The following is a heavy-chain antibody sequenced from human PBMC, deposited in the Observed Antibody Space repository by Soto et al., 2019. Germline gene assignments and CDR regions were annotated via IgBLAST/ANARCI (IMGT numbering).Heavy chain of an antibody. V-gene: IGHV4-34*01. CDR1: GGSFSGYY. CDR2: INHSGST. CDR3: ARRRPGWLQSYYFDY. Sequence: AETLSLTCAVYGGSFSGYYWSWIRQPPGKGLEWIGEINHSGSTNYNPSLKSRVTISVDTYKNQFSLKLSSVTAADTAVYYCARRRPGWLQSYYFDYWGQGTLVPVSS. J-gene: IGHJ4*02. D-gene: IGHD5-12*01.